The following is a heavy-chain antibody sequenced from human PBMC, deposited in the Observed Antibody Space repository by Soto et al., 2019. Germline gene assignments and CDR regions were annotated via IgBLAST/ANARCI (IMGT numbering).Heavy chain of an antibody. CDR1: GFTFSSYG. V-gene: IGHV3-30*18. CDR3: AKGVTTNNPIDY. J-gene: IGHJ4*02. Sequence: GGSLRLSCAASGFTFSSYGMHWVRQAPGKGLEWVAVISYDGSNKYYADSVKGRFTISRDNSKNTLYLQMNSLRAEDTAVYYCAKGVTTNNPIDYWGQGTLVTVSS. CDR2: ISYDGSNK. D-gene: IGHD4-4*01.